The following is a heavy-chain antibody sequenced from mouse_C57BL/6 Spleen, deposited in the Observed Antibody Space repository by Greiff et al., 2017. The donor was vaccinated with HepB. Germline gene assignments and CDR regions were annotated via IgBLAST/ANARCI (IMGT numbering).Heavy chain of an antibody. J-gene: IGHJ2*01. CDR1: GYAFSSYW. D-gene: IGHD1-1*01. Sequence: VQLQQSGAELVKPGASVKISCKASGYAFSSYWMNWVKQRPGKGLEWIGQIYPGDGDTNYNGKFKGKATLTADKSSSTAYMQLSSLTSEDSAVYFCARVDTTVGFDYWGQGTTLTVSS. V-gene: IGHV1-80*01. CDR2: IYPGDGDT. CDR3: ARVDTTVGFDY.